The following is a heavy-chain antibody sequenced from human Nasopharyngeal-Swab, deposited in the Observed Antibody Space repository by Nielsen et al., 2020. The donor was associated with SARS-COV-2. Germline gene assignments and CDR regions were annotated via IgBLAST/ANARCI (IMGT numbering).Heavy chain of an antibody. CDR3: VRDLAGEYGY. Sequence: GESLKISCAASGFTFSTYWMHWVRQSPGKGPVWVSRINEDGRIINYADFVKGRFTISRDNAKNTLSLQMNSLRADDTAVYYCVRDLAGEYGYWGQGALVTVSP. CDR2: INEDGRII. J-gene: IGHJ4*02. CDR1: GFTFSTYW. D-gene: IGHD4-17*01. V-gene: IGHV3-74*01.